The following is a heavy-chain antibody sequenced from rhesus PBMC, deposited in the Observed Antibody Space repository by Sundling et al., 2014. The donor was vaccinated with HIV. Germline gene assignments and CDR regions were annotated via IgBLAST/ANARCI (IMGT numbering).Heavy chain of an antibody. D-gene: IGHD4-29*01. J-gene: IGHJ4*01. V-gene: IGHV4-165*02. CDR3: ARKGVTASLVYFDY. CDR1: GASISSFW. CDR2: IGGTSGTT. Sequence: QVQVQESGPGLVKPSETLSLTCTVSGASISSFWWNWIRQTPGKGLEWIGSIGGTSGTTDYNPSLKSRVTISTDTSNHHFSLKLTSVTAADTAVYFCARKGVTASLVYFDYWGQGVLVTVSS.